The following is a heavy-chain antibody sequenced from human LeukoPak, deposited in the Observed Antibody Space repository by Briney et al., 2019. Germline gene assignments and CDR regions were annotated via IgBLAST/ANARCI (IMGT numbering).Heavy chain of an antibody. D-gene: IGHD5-18*01. Sequence: GGSLRLSCAASGFTFSSYLMSWVRQAPGKGLEWVANIKQDGSEKYYVDSVKGRFTISRDNAKNSLYLQMNSLRAEDTAVYYCAKDSRGYSYGAGRYFDYWGQGTLVTVSS. V-gene: IGHV3-7*01. J-gene: IGHJ4*02. CDR1: GFTFSSYL. CDR2: IKQDGSEK. CDR3: AKDSRGYSYGAGRYFDY.